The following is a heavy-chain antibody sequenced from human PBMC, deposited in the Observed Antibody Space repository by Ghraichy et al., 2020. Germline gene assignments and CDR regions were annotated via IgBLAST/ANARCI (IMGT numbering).Heavy chain of an antibody. J-gene: IGHJ6*02. Sequence: GGSLRLSCVVSGYTFSSYSMNWVRQAPGKGLEWVSYIGRSSSTIYYSDSVKDRFIISRDNAKNSVYLQMNSLRAEDTAVYYCARKFPRVDLYGMDVWGQGTTVTVSS. CDR2: IGRSSSTI. V-gene: IGHV3-48*01. CDR3: ARKFPRVDLYGMDV. CDR1: GYTFSSYS.